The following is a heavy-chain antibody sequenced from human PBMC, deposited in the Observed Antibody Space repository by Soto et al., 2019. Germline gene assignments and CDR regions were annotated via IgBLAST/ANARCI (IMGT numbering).Heavy chain of an antibody. V-gene: IGHV3-74*01. CDR2: ISGDGSST. CDR3: ATLASVHPERYDY. CDR1: GFTFSSYW. D-gene: IGHD1-1*01. J-gene: IGHJ4*02. Sequence: GGSLRLSCAASGFTFSSYWMHWVRQAPGKGLVWVSRISGDGSSTSYADSVKGRFTISRDNAKNTLYLQVNSLRAEDTAVYYCATLASVHPERYDYWGQGTLVTVSS.